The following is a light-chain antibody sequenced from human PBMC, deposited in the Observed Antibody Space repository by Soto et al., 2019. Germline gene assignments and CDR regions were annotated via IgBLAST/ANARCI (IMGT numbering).Light chain of an antibody. V-gene: IGKV1-39*01. CDR1: QSISSW. J-gene: IGKJ4*01. CDR2: DAS. Sequence: DIQMTQSPSTLSASVGDRVSITCRASQSISSWLAWYQQKPGKAPKLLIYDASSLQSGVPSRFSGSGSGTDFTLTISSLQPEEVATYYCQQSYRTPQLTVGGGTK. CDR3: QQSYRTPQLT.